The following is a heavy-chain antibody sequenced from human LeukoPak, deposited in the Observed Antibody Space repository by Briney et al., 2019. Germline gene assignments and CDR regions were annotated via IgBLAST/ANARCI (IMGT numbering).Heavy chain of an antibody. CDR1: GFTFSDHY. V-gene: IGHV3-11*01. Sequence: GGSLRVSCAASGFTFSDHYISWIRQAPGQGLEWVSYISGSGSITFHADSVKGRVTISRDNAKRSVYLQMNSLRAEDTAVYYCARGHFGLDVWGQGATVTVSS. CDR2: ISGSGSIT. CDR3: ARGHFGLDV. J-gene: IGHJ6*02.